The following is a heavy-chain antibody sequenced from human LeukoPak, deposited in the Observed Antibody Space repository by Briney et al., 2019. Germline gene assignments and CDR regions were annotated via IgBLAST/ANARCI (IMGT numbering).Heavy chain of an antibody. CDR1: GGSIRSYY. V-gene: IGHV4-59*08. Sequence: SETLSLTCTVSGGSIRSYYWSWVRQPRGKGLVWIGYIYYTGTTNYNPSLRSRVTISVDTSKNQFSLRLSSVTAADTAVYYCARQDPVDTAMDSFDYWGQGTLVTVSS. CDR2: IYYTGTT. CDR3: ARQDPVDTAMDSFDY. D-gene: IGHD5-18*01. J-gene: IGHJ4*02.